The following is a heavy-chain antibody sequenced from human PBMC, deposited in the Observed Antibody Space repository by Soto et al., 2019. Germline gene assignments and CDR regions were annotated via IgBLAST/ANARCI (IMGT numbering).Heavy chain of an antibody. V-gene: IGHV4-59*08. J-gene: IGHJ5*02. CDR1: GGSMISYY. CDR3: ARHSYYSNPLRFDP. CDR2: IHYSGST. D-gene: IGHD4-4*01. Sequence: TSETLSLTCTVSGGSMISYYWSWIRQPPGKGPEWIGNIHYSGSTNYNPSLKIRVTISVDTSKNQFSLRLSSVTAAETAVYYCARHSYYSNPLRFDPWGQGTLVTVSS.